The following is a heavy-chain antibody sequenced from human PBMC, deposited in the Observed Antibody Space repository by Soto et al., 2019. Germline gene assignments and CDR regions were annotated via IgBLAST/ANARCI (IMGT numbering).Heavy chain of an antibody. CDR3: ARSLDYGGNPNPGGY. D-gene: IGHD4-17*01. J-gene: IGHJ4*02. Sequence: GASVKVSCKASGGTFSSYAISWVRQAPGQGLEWMGGIIPIFGTANYAQKFQGRVTITADESTSTAYMELSSLRSEDTAVYYCARSLDYGGNPNPGGYWGQGTLVTVSS. V-gene: IGHV1-69*13. CDR2: IIPIFGTA. CDR1: GGTFSSYA.